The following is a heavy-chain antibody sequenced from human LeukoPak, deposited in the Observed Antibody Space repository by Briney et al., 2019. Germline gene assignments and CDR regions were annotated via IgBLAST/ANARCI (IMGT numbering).Heavy chain of an antibody. J-gene: IGHJ5*02. D-gene: IGHD2-15*01. CDR1: GGSFSGYY. Sequence: SETLSLTCADYGGSFSGYYWSWIRQPPGKGLEWIGEINHSGSTNYNPSLKSRVTISVDTSKNQFSLKLSSVTAADTAVYYCARGMSYPPKPPNLRYSTPFDPWGQGTLVTVSS. V-gene: IGHV4-34*01. CDR2: INHSGST. CDR3: ARGMSYPPKPPNLRYSTPFDP.